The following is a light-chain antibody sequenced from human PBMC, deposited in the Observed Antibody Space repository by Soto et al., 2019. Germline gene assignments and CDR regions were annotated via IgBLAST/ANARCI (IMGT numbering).Light chain of an antibody. Sequence: QSALTQPRSVSGSPGQSVTISCTGTSSDVGGYNYVSWYQQHPGKAPKPMIYDVSKRPSGVPDRFSGSKSGNTASLTISGLQAEDEADYYCCSYAGSYTRVFGGGTKVTVL. CDR3: CSYAGSYTRV. J-gene: IGLJ3*02. CDR2: DVS. CDR1: SSDVGGYNY. V-gene: IGLV2-11*01.